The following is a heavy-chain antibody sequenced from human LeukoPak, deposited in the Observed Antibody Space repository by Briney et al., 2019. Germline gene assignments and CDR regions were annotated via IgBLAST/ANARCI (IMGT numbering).Heavy chain of an antibody. CDR2: IKQDGSEK. CDR3: AREGSDGGYFDY. J-gene: IGHJ4*02. V-gene: IGHV3-7*03. D-gene: IGHD5-24*01. CDR1: RFTFSSYW. Sequence: GGSLRLSCAASRFTFSSYWMSWVRQAPGKGLEWVANIKQDGSEKYYVDSVKGRFTISRDNAKNSLYLQMDSLRAEDTAVYYCAREGSDGGYFDYWGQGTLVTVSS.